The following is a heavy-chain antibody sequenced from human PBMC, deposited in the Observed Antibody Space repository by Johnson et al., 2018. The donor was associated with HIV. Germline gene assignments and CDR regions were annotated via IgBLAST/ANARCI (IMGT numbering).Heavy chain of an antibody. Sequence: VQLVESGGGLVQPGGSLRLSCAASGFTFSSNWMNWVRQAPGKGLQWVANIKEDGSEKYYVDSVKGRFTISRDNAKNSLYVQMSSLRAEDTAVYFCAGENLPGIAVYGGAFDIWGQGTMVTVSS. CDR2: IKEDGSEK. J-gene: IGHJ3*02. CDR1: GFTFSSNW. D-gene: IGHD6-19*01. V-gene: IGHV3-7*04. CDR3: AGENLPGIAVYGGAFDI.